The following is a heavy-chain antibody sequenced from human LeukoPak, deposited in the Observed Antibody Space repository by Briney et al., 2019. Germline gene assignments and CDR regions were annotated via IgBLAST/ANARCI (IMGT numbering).Heavy chain of an antibody. CDR3: AKIPGYSSVYYFDY. V-gene: IGHV3-23*01. CDR1: GFTFSSYA. Sequence: QPGGSLRLSCAASGFTFSSYAMSWVRQAPGKGLEWVSAISGSGGSTYYADSVKGRFTISRDNSENTLYLQMNSLRAEDTAVYYCAKIPGYSSVYYFDYWGQGTLVTVSS. D-gene: IGHD6-19*01. J-gene: IGHJ4*02. CDR2: ISGSGGST.